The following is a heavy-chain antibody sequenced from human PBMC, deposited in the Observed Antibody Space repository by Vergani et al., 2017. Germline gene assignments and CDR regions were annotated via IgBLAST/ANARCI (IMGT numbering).Heavy chain of an antibody. CDR2: ISGRSNYI. Sequence: VQLVQSGAEVKKPGASVKVSCKASGYTFTGYYMHWVRQAPGKGLEWVSSISGRSNYIYYADSLKGRFTISRDNSKNSVYLQMNSLRAEDTAIYYCARKKYYDSKDYYQVEPFDYWGQGTLVTVSS. CDR1: GYTFTGYY. J-gene: IGHJ4*02. D-gene: IGHD3-22*01. V-gene: IGHV3-21*06. CDR3: ARKKYYDSKDYYQVEPFDY.